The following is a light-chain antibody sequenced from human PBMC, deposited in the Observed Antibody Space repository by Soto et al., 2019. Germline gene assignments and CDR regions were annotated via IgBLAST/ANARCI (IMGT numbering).Light chain of an antibody. V-gene: IGKV1-12*01. Sequence: DIQLTQSPSSVCASVGDRVTITCRTSQGIGSWLAWYQQKPGKAPKLLIYAASSLQSGVPSRFSVSGSGTDFSLTITSLQPEDVASYYCQQANSFPLTFGGGTKVEI. CDR3: QQANSFPLT. CDR2: AAS. J-gene: IGKJ4*01. CDR1: QGIGSW.